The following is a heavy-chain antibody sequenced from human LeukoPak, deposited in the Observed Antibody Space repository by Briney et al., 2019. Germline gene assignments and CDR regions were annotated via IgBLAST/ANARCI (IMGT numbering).Heavy chain of an antibody. CDR3: ASGAFYYDSSGYLSYYFDY. CDR2: INHSGST. CDR1: GGSFSGYY. V-gene: IGHV4-34*01. D-gene: IGHD3-22*01. Sequence: SETLSLTCAVYGGSFSGYYWSWIRQPPGKGLEWIGEINHSGSTNYNPSLKSRVTISVDTSKNQFSLKLSSVTAADTAVYYCASGAFYYDSSGYLSYYFDYWGQGTLVTVSS. J-gene: IGHJ4*02.